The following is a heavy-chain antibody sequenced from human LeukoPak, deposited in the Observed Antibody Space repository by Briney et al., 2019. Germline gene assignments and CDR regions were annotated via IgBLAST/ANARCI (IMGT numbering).Heavy chain of an antibody. Sequence: GGSLRLSCAASGFTFSSYSMNWVRQAPGKGLEWVSSISSSSSYIYYADSVKGRFTISRDNAKNSLYLQMNSLRAEDTAVYYCARWVYMTTVTGEDNWFDPWGQGTLVTVSS. CDR3: ARWVYMTTVTGEDNWFDP. CDR1: GFTFSSYS. CDR2: ISSSSSYI. V-gene: IGHV3-21*01. J-gene: IGHJ5*02. D-gene: IGHD4-17*01.